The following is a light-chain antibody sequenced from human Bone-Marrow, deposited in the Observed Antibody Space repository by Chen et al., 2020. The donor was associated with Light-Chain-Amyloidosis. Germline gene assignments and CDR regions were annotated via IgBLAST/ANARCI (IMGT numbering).Light chain of an antibody. Sequence: SYVLTQPSSVSVAPGQTATIAFGGNNIGTTSVHWYQQTPGQAPRLVVYDDSDRPSGIPERLSGSNAGNTATLTISRVEAGDEADYYCQVWDRSSDRPVFGGGTKLTVL. CDR2: DDS. V-gene: IGLV3-21*02. J-gene: IGLJ3*02. CDR3: QVWDRSSDRPV. CDR1: NIGTTS.